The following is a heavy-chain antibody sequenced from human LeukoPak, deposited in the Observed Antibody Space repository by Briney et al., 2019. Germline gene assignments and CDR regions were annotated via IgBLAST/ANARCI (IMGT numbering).Heavy chain of an antibody. J-gene: IGHJ4*02. CDR2: IYYSGST. Sequence: SETLSLTCTVSGGSISSYYWSWIRQPPGKGLEWIGYIYYSGSTNYNPSLKSRVTISVDTSKNQFSLKLSSVTAADTAVYYCAGGFSKLLFDYWGQGTLVTV. V-gene: IGHV4-59*01. CDR1: GGSISSYY. D-gene: IGHD1-26*01. CDR3: AGGFSKLLFDY.